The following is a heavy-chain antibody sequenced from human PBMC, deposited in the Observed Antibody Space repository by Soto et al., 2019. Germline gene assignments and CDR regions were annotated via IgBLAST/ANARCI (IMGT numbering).Heavy chain of an antibody. CDR3: ARDFERYSSPPGPLEY. CDR1: GDSISSGDYY. CDR2: IYYSGNT. D-gene: IGHD6-13*01. Sequence: SETLSLTCTASGDSISSGDYYWSWIRQPPGKGLEWIGCIYYSGNTYYNPSLKSRFSISVDTSKNQFSLKLSSVTAADTAVYYCARDFERYSSPPGPLEYWGLGTPVTVS. V-gene: IGHV4-30-4*01. J-gene: IGHJ4*02.